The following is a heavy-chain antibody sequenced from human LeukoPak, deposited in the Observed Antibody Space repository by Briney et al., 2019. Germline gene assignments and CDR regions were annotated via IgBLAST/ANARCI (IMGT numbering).Heavy chain of an antibody. CDR3: ARGRAIDSSGYYYV. V-gene: IGHV1-18*04. J-gene: IGHJ4*02. Sequence: ASVKVSCKASGYTFSGYYMHWVRQAPGQGLEWMGWISAYNGNTNYAQKLQGRVTMTTDTSTSTAYMELRSLRSDDTAVYYCARGRAIDSSGYYYVWGQGTLVTASS. CDR1: GYTFSGYY. D-gene: IGHD3-22*01. CDR2: ISAYNGNT.